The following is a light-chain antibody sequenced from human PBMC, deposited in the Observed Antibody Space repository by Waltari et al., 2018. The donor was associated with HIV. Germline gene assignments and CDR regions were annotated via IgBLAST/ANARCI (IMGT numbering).Light chain of an antibody. V-gene: IGLV1-40*01. J-gene: IGLJ2*01. CDR2: GNK. CDR3: QSYDISLSASVV. CDR1: SSTIGADYD. Sequence: QSMLTQPPSVSGAPGQRVTIPCTGSSSTIGADYDGHWYQQIPGTAPKLLISGNKNRPSGVPDRFSASKSGTSASLTISGLQAEDEADYFCQSYDISLSASVVFGGGTRLTVL.